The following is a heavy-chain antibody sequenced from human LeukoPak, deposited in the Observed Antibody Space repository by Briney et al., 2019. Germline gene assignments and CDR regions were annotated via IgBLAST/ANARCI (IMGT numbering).Heavy chain of an antibody. V-gene: IGHV1-2*02. J-gene: IGHJ5*02. Sequence: GASVKVSCKASGYTFTGYYMHWVRQAPGQGLEWMGWINPNSGGTNYPQKFQGRVTMTRDTSISTAYMELSRLRSDDTAVYYCARGLTGTTFVWFDPWGQGTLVTVSS. CDR1: GYTFTGYY. CDR2: INPNSGGT. CDR3: ARGLTGTTFVWFDP. D-gene: IGHD1-7*01.